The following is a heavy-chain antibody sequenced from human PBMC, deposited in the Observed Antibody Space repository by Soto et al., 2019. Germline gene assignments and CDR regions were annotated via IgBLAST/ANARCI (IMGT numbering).Heavy chain of an antibody. D-gene: IGHD6-13*01. CDR2: MNPNSGNT. CDR3: ARRGYSSSWYYYYYYGMDV. CDR1: GYTFTSYD. J-gene: IGHJ6*02. V-gene: IGHV1-8*01. Sequence: QVQLVQSGAEVKKPGASVKVSCKASGYTFTSYDINWVRQATGQGLEWMGWMNPNSGNTGYAQKFQGRVTMTRNTSRSTAYMERSSRRTEDTAVYYCARRGYSSSWYYYYYYGMDVWGQGTTVTVSS.